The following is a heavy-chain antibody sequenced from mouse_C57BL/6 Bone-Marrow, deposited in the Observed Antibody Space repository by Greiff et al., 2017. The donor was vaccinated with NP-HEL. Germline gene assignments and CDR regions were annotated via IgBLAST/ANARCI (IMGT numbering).Heavy chain of an antibody. J-gene: IGHJ2*01. CDR3: ARDPPYYYGSRSDY. CDR2: IYPGSGNT. Sequence: QVQLKESGAELVRPGASVKLSCKASGYTFTDYYINWVKQRPGQGLEWIARIYPGSGNTYYNEKIKGKATLTAEKSSSTAYMQLSSLTSEDSAVYFCARDPPYYYGSRSDYWGQGTTLTVSS. CDR1: GYTFTDYY. V-gene: IGHV1-76*01. D-gene: IGHD1-1*01.